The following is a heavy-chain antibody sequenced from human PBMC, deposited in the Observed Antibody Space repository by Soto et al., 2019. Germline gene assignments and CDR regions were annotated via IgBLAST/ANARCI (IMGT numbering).Heavy chain of an antibody. D-gene: IGHD2-21*02. Sequence: SETLSLTCTVSGGSISGYYWSWIRQPPGKGLEWIGYMYNTGSTVYNPSFKSRVTISVDTSKNQFSLKLNSVTAADTAVYYCARDLWGYCGTDCYPLDVWGQGTTVXVS. V-gene: IGHV4-59*01. CDR3: ARDLWGYCGTDCYPLDV. J-gene: IGHJ6*02. CDR2: MYNTGST. CDR1: GGSISGYY.